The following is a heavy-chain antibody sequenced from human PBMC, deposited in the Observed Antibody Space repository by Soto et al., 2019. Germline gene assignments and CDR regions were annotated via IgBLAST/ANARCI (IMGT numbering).Heavy chain of an antibody. Sequence: QVQLQESGPGLVKPSQTLSLTCTVSGDSVRGGDSYWSWIRQPPGKALEWIGYTSFSGYTSYTPSLKRRVTISVDMSKSQCSLRLTSVTAADTAIYYCVRGGNPYHYATSGPGTFDKWDQGTLVSVAS. V-gene: IGHV4-30-4*01. J-gene: IGHJ4*02. D-gene: IGHD3-22*01. CDR1: GDSVRGGDSY. CDR2: TSFSGYT. CDR3: VRGGNPYHYATSGPGTFDK.